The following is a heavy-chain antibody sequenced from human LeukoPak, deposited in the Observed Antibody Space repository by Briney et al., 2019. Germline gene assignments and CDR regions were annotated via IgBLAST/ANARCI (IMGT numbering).Heavy chain of an antibody. CDR2: IYYSRST. Sequence: NPSETLSLTCTVSGGSISSYYWSWIRQPPGKGLEWIGYIYYSRSTNYNPSLKSRVTISVDTSKNQFSLKLSSVTAADTAVYYCARWDWNDGFQFDYWGQGTLVTVSS. D-gene: IGHD1-1*01. V-gene: IGHV4-59*01. J-gene: IGHJ4*02. CDR3: ARWDWNDGFQFDY. CDR1: GGSISSYY.